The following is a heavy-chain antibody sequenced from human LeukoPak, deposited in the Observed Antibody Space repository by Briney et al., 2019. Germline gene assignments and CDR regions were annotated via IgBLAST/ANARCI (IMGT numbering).Heavy chain of an antibody. J-gene: IGHJ4*02. CDR2: INHSGST. Sequence: SETLSLTCTVSGGSISSSSYYWSWIRQPPGKGLEWIGEINHSGSTNYNPSLKSRVTISVDTSKNQFSLKLSSVTAADTAVYYCAGVHDYGDYWGQGTLVTVSS. CDR1: GGSISSSSYY. CDR3: AGVHDYGDY. V-gene: IGHV4-39*07. D-gene: IGHD3-10*01.